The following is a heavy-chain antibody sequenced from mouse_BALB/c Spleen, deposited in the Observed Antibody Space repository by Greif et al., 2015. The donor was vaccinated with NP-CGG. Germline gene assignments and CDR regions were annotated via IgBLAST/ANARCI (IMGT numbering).Heavy chain of an antibody. Sequence: EVKVVESGGGLVKPGGSLKLSCAASGFTFSSYGMSWVRQTPEKRLEWVATISGGGSYTYYPDSVKGRFTISRDNTKNNLYLQMSSLRSEDTALYYCARHDYDAYWGQGTLVTVSA. CDR1: GFTFSSYG. J-gene: IGHJ3*01. CDR2: ISGGGSYT. D-gene: IGHD2-4*01. V-gene: IGHV5-9-2*01. CDR3: ARHDYDAY.